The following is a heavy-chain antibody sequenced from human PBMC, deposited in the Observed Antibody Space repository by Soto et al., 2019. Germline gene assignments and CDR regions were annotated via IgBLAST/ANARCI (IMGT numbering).Heavy chain of an antibody. CDR1: GFTFSSYA. CDR3: TTVPYYYGMDV. CDR2: IKSKTDGGTT. Sequence: GGSLRLSCAASGFTFSSYAMHWVRQAPGKGLEWVGRIKSKTDGGTTDYAAPVKGRFTISRDDSKNTLYLQMNSLKTEDTAVYYCTTVPYYYGMDVWGQGTTVTVSS. V-gene: IGHV3-15*01. J-gene: IGHJ6*02.